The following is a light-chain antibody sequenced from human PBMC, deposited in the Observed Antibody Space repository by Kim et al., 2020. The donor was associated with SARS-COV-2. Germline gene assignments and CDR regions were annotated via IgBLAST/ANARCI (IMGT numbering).Light chain of an antibody. V-gene: IGLV3-9*01. J-gene: IGLJ3*02. CDR1: NMGSKN. CDR2: RES. Sequence: VALGQTARITCGGNNMGSKNVHWYQQKPGQAPVLVIYRESNRPPGIPERCSGSNSGNTATLTISRAQAGDEADYYCQVWDSSTAWVFGGGTQLTVL. CDR3: QVWDSSTAWV.